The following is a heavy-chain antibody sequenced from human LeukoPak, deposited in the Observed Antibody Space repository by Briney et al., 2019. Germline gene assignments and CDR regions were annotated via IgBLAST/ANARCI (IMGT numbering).Heavy chain of an antibody. D-gene: IGHD3-22*01. J-gene: IGHJ3*02. V-gene: IGHV3-23*01. CDR2: LGKSGHST. CDR1: GFTFSDYA. CDR3: AKDFSSGNLGDGFDI. Sequence: PGGSLRLSCAASGFTFSDYAMSWARHATGEGLEWVLGLGKSGHSTYYAASVKGRFTISRDKSRTTLYIQMYSLRVQDRALFCCAKDFSSGNLGDGFDIWGQGTMVTVSA.